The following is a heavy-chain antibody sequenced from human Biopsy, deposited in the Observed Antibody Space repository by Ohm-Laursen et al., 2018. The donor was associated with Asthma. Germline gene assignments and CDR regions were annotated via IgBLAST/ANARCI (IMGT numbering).Heavy chain of an antibody. V-gene: IGHV4-59*01. J-gene: IGHJ4*02. D-gene: IGHD2-21*02. CDR2: IYYSGST. CDR1: GVSISSDY. Sequence: PSETLSLTCTVSGVSISSDYWSWIRQPPGKGLEWIGHIYYSGSTNYQPSLKSRVTISVDTSKNQFSLKLRSVTAADAAVYYCARGISRVTGLFDHFDSWGQRTLVTVSS. CDR3: ARGISRVTGLFDHFDS.